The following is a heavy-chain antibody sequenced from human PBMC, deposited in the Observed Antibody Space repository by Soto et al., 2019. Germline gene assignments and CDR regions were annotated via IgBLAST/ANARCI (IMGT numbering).Heavy chain of an antibody. CDR1: GYSFTSYW. J-gene: IGHJ6*02. Sequence: GVSLKISCKGSGYSFTSYWISWVRQMPGKGLEWMGRIDPSDSYTNYSPSFQGHVTISADKSISTAYLQWSSLKASDTAMYYCAILYCSGGSCPKNYYGMDVWGQGTTVTVSS. D-gene: IGHD2-15*01. V-gene: IGHV5-10-1*01. CDR2: IDPSDSYT. CDR3: AILYCSGGSCPKNYYGMDV.